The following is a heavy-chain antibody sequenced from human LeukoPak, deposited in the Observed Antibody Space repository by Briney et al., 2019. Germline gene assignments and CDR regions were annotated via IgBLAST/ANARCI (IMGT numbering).Heavy chain of an antibody. CDR2: INIDGSNT. V-gene: IGHV3-74*01. CDR1: GFPFSSYW. D-gene: IGHD3-9*01. CDR3: AKNRMTDGLF. Sequence: GGSLRLSCAASGFPFSSYWMHWVRQAPGKGLVWVSRINIDGSNTNYADSVKGRFTISRDNAKNTLYLQMDSLRAEDTAVYYCAKNRMTDGLFWGQGTLVTVSS. J-gene: IGHJ4*02.